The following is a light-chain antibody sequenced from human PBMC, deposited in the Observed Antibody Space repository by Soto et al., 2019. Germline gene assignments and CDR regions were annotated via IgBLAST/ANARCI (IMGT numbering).Light chain of an antibody. CDR1: QSVLYSSNNKNY. CDR2: WAS. CDR3: QQYYTTPRT. Sequence: DIVMTQSPDSLAVSLGERATINCKSSQSVLYSSNNKNYLAWYQQKLGQPPKLLIYWASTRESGVPDRFSGSGSGTGFTLTISSLQAEDVAVYYCQQYYTTPRTFGQGTKVEIK. J-gene: IGKJ1*01. V-gene: IGKV4-1*01.